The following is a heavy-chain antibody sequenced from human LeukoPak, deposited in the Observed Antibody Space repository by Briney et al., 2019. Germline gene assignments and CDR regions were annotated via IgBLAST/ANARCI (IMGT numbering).Heavy chain of an antibody. J-gene: IGHJ6*03. Sequence: ASVKVSCKASGYTFTGYYMHWVRQAPGQGLEWMGWINPNSGGTNYAQKFQGRDTMTRDTSISTAYMELSRLRSDDTAVYYCARGDSSGWSYYYYYYMDVWGKGTTVTVSS. D-gene: IGHD6-19*01. CDR2: INPNSGGT. CDR1: GYTFTGYY. V-gene: IGHV1-2*02. CDR3: ARGDSSGWSYYYYYYMDV.